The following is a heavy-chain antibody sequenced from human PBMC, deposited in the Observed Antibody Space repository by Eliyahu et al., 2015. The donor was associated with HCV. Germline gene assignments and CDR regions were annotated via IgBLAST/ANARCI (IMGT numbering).Heavy chain of an antibody. CDR3: ARGLPGWLSHYYFDY. CDR2: INHSGST. Sequence: QVQLQQWGAGLLKPSETLSLTCAVYGGSFSGYYWSWIRQPPGKGLEWIGEINHSGSTNYHPSLKSRVTISVDTSKNQFSLKLSSVTDADTAVYYCARGLPGWLSHYYFDYWGQGTLVTVSS. D-gene: IGHD3-22*01. J-gene: IGHJ4*02. CDR1: GGSFSGYY. V-gene: IGHV4-34*01.